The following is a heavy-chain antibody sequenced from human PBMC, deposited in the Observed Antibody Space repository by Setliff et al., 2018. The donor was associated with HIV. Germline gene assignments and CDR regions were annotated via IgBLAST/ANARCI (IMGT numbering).Heavy chain of an antibody. CDR3: ATSDYGGDSGHFQH. V-gene: IGHV5-51*01. J-gene: IGHJ1*01. CDR1: AYSFSTYW. D-gene: IGHD2-21*02. CDR2: TYPGDSDT. Sequence: GESLKISCKGSAYSFSTYWIGWVRQMPGKGLEWMGITYPGDSDTRYSPSFQGQVTISADKSISTAYLQWSSLRASDTAMYYCATSDYGGDSGHFQHWGQGTQVTVSS.